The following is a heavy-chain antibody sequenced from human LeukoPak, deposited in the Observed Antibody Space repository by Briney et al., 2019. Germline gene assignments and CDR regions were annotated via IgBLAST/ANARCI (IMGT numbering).Heavy chain of an antibody. CDR2: IKQDGSEK. Sequence: GGSLRLSCAASGFTFSSYWMSRVRQAPGKGLEWVANIKQDGSEKYYVDSVKGRFTISRDNAKNSLYLQMNSLRAEDTAVYYCATYYYDSSGYYFPHYYYYYMDVWGKGTTVTVSS. CDR3: ATYYYDSSGYYFPHYYYYYMDV. V-gene: IGHV3-7*01. D-gene: IGHD3-22*01. J-gene: IGHJ6*03. CDR1: GFTFSSYW.